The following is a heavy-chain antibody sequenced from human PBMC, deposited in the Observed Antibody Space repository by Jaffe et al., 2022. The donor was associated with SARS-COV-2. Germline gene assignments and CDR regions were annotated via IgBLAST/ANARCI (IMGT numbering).Heavy chain of an antibody. J-gene: IGHJ5*02. D-gene: IGHD3-3*01. CDR2: IYYSGST. CDR1: GGSISSGGYY. Sequence: QVQLQESGPGLVKPSQTLSLTCTVSGGSISSGGYYWSWIRQHPGKGLEWIGYIYYSGSTYYNPSLKSRVTISVDTSKNQFSLKLSSVTAADTAVYYCASRITIFGGGPDANWFDPWGQGTLVTVSS. V-gene: IGHV4-31*03. CDR3: ASRITIFGGGPDANWFDP.